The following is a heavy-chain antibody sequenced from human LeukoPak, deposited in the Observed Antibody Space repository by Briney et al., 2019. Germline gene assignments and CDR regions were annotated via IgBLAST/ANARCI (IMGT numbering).Heavy chain of an antibody. V-gene: IGHV1-18*01. CDR3: ARVVYYDFWSGPTKYYYYMDV. D-gene: IGHD3-3*01. J-gene: IGHJ6*03. Sequence: ASVKVSCKASGYTFTSYGISWVRQAPGQGLEWMGWSSAYNGNTNYAQKLQGRVTMTTDTSTSTAYMELRSLRSDDTAVYYCARVVYYDFWSGPTKYYYYMDVWGKGTTVTVSS. CDR2: SSAYNGNT. CDR1: GYTFTSYG.